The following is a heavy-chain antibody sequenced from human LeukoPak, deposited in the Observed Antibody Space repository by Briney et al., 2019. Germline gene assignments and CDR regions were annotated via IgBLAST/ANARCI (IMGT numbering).Heavy chain of an antibody. CDR3: GGHQHYDFWSGYYTGMDV. D-gene: IGHD3-3*01. CDR2: INHSGST. Sequence: PSETLSLTCAVYGGSFSGYYWSWIRQPPGKGLEWIGEINHSGSTNYNPSLKSRVTISVDTSKNQFSLKLSSVTAADTAVYHCGGHQHYDFWSGYYTGMDVWGQGTTVTVSS. J-gene: IGHJ6*02. CDR1: GGSFSGYY. V-gene: IGHV4-34*01.